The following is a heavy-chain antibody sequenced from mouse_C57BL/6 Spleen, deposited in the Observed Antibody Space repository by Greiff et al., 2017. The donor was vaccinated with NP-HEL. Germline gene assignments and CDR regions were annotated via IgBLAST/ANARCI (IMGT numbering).Heavy chain of an antibody. J-gene: IGHJ2*01. Sequence: QVQLQQSGPELVKPGASVKISCKASGYAFSSSWMNWVKQRPGKGLEWIGRIYPGGGDTNYNGKFKGKATLTADKSSSTAYMQLSSLTSEDSAVYFCAREEELGKDCDYWGQGTTLTVSS. V-gene: IGHV1-82*01. CDR1: GYAFSSSW. D-gene: IGHD4-1*01. CDR3: AREEELGKDCDY. CDR2: IYPGGGDT.